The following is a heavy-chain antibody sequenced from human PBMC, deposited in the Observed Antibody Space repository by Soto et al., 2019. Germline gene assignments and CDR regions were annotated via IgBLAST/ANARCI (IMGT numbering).Heavy chain of an antibody. V-gene: IGHV1-46*01. D-gene: IGHD6-13*01. J-gene: IGHJ4*02. CDR3: ARTRITAPATFDY. CDR1: GYTFTTYY. Sequence: ASVKVSCKASGYTFTTYYIHWVRQAPGQGLEWMGIINPIGGSTTYAQKFQGRVTINPDTSRNQFSLHLNSVTPEDTAVYYCARTRITAPATFDYWGQGTLVTVSS. CDR2: INPIGGST.